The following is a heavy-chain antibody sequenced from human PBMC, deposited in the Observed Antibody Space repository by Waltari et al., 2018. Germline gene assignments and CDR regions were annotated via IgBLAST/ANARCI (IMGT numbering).Heavy chain of an antibody. Sequence: QVQLQESGPGLVQPSETLSLTCAVSGYSIRSGYYWGWIRQPPGKGLEWIGSIYHSGSTYYNPSLKSRVTISVDTSKNQFSLKLSSVTAADTAVYYCARHDDYSFFDYWGQGTLVTVSS. V-gene: IGHV4-38-2*01. J-gene: IGHJ4*02. D-gene: IGHD4-4*01. CDR2: IYHSGST. CDR3: ARHDDYSFFDY. CDR1: GYSIRSGYY.